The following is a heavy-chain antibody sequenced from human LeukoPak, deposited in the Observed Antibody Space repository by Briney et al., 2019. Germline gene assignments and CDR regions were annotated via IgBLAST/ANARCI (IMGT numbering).Heavy chain of an antibody. CDR2: IWSDGSNK. CDR1: GFTFSASG. Sequence: GRSLRLSCTASGFTFSASGMHWVRQAPGKGREWVAVIWSDGSNKYYADSVKGRFTISRDNSKNTLYLEMNSLRAEDTALYYCARSRWLVDPWGQGTLVTVSS. J-gene: IGHJ5*02. CDR3: ARSRWLVDP. D-gene: IGHD6-19*01. V-gene: IGHV3-33*01.